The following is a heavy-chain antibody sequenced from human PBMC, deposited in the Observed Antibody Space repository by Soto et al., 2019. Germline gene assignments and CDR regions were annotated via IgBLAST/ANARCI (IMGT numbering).Heavy chain of an antibody. CDR2: ISAYNGNT. D-gene: IGHD1-7*01. CDR3: ARDGNLVLLELPTDY. J-gene: IGHJ4*02. Sequence: ASVKVSCKASGYTFTSYGISWVRQAPGQGLEWMGWISAYNGNTNYAQKLQGRVTMTTDTSTSTAYMELRSLRSDDTAVYYCARDGNLVLLELPTDYWGQGTPVTVSS. V-gene: IGHV1-18*04. CDR1: GYTFTSYG.